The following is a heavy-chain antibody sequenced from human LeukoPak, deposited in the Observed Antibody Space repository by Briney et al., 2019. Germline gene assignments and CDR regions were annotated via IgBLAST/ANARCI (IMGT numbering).Heavy chain of an antibody. V-gene: IGHV1-18*01. CDR1: GYTFTSYG. Sequence: ASVKVSCKASGYTFTSYGISWVRQAPGQGLEWMGWISAYNGNTNYAQKLQGRVTMTTDTSTSTAYMELSSLRSEDTAVYYCAREGYCSGGSCRLPQAWFDPWGQGTLVTVSS. CDR2: ISAYNGNT. CDR3: AREGYCSGGSCRLPQAWFDP. J-gene: IGHJ5*02. D-gene: IGHD2-15*01.